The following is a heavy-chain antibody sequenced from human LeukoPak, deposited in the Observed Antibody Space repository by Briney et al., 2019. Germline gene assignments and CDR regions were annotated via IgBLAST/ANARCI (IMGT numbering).Heavy chain of an antibody. CDR1: GFTVSSNY. D-gene: IGHD2-21*02. Sequence: SGGSLRLSCAASGFTVSSNYMGWVRQAPAKGLEWVSVIYSVGSTYYADSVRGRFTISRDNSKNTLYLQMNSLRVEDTAVYYCAGSLAYCGGDCRLGDYWGQGTLVTVSS. J-gene: IGHJ4*02. CDR2: IYSVGST. V-gene: IGHV3-66*01. CDR3: AGSLAYCGGDCRLGDY.